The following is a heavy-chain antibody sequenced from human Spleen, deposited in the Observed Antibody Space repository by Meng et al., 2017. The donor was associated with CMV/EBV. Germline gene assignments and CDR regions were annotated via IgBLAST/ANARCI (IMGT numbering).Heavy chain of an antibody. CDR2: ISGNTGFV. CDR3: TKGGGERVTFDAMDV. D-gene: IGHD2-21*02. Sequence: SLKISCTASGFTFDDFAMHWVRQTPGKGLEWVSGISGNTGFVGYADSVKGRFTISRDNARKTLSLQINTLRPEDTALYYCTKGGGERVTFDAMDVWGQGTTVTVSS. V-gene: IGHV3-9*01. CDR1: GFTFDDFA. J-gene: IGHJ6*02.